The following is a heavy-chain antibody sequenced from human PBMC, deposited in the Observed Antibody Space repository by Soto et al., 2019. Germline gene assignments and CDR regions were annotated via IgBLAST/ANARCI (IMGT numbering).Heavy chain of an antibody. V-gene: IGHV3-30*04. Sequence: PGGSLRLSCAASGFTFSSYAMHWVRQAPGKGLEWVAVISYDGKQTYYADSVKGLFTISKDKSKRTLFLQMNSLRVDDTAVYYCARDGWGSNWYFDLWGRGTLVTVSS. CDR1: GFTFSSYA. CDR3: ARDGWGSNWYFDL. J-gene: IGHJ2*01. D-gene: IGHD3-16*01. CDR2: ISYDGKQT.